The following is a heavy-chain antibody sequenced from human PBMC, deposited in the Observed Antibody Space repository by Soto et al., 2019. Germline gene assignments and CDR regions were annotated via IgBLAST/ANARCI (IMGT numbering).Heavy chain of an antibody. CDR3: ARGRGEFAA. CDR1: GASLSDNY. Sequence: KPSETLSLTCAVYGASLSDNYCNWLRQPPGKGLEWIGEINHSGNTNYNPSLRSRVTISIDTSKNQLSLNLRSVSAADTAVYYCARGRGEFAAWGQGTPVTVSS. V-gene: IGHV4-34*01. CDR2: INHSGNT. D-gene: IGHD2-21*01. J-gene: IGHJ5*02.